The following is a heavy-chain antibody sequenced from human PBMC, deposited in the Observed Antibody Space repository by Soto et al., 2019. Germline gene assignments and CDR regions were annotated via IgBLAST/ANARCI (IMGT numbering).Heavy chain of an antibody. V-gene: IGHV3-23*01. Sequence: PGGSLRLSCAASGFTFSSYAMSWVRQAPGKGLEWVSAISGSGGSTYYADSVNGRFTISRDNSKNTLYLQMNSLRAEDAAVYYCAKELGYCINTSCYRHVDYWGQGTLVTVSS. CDR2: ISGSGGST. CDR1: GFTFSSYA. J-gene: IGHJ4*02. D-gene: IGHD2-2*02. CDR3: AKELGYCINTSCYRHVDY.